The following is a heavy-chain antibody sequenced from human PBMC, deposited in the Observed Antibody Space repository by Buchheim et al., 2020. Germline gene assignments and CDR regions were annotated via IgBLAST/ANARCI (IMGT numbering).Heavy chain of an antibody. CDR3: ARVFRERDYYGMDV. J-gene: IGHJ6*02. CDR2: INPIGGST. Sequence: QVQLVQSGAEVKEPGASVKVSCKASGYTFTSYYMHWVRQAPGQGLEWMGIINPIGGSTSYAQKFQCKVTMTRDTSTISVYMELSSLRSEDTAVYYCARVFRERDYYGMDVWGQGTT. V-gene: IGHV1-46*01. CDR1: GYTFTSYY.